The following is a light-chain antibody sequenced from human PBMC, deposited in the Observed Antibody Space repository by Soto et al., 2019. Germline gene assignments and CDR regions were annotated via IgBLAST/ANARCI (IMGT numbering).Light chain of an antibody. CDR3: QQYSSSPGT. V-gene: IGKV3-20*01. Sequence: EIVLTQSPGTLSLSPGERATLSCRASQSVSSSYLAWYQQKPGHAPRLLIYGASSRTNGIPDRFSGSGSGTEFTLTISRLEPEDFAVYYCQQYSSSPGTFGQGTKVEIK. CDR2: GAS. CDR1: QSVSSSY. J-gene: IGKJ1*01.